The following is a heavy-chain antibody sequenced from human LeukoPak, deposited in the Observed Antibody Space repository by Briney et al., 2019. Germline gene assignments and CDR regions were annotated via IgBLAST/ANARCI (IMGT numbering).Heavy chain of an antibody. CDR2: INPGGSA. CDR1: GGSFSGYY. CDR3: AQGGGEAPSC. J-gene: IGHJ4*02. V-gene: IGHV4-34*01. D-gene: IGHD1-26*01. Sequence: SETLSLTCAVYGGSFSGYYWSWIRQPPGKGLEWIGEINPGGSADYSPSLKSRVTISVDTSKNQFSLKLSSVTAADTAVYYCAQGGGEAPSCWGQGTLVTVSS.